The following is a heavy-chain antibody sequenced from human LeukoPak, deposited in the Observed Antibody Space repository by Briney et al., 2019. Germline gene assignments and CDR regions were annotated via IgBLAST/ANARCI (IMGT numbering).Heavy chain of an antibody. D-gene: IGHD2-2*01. V-gene: IGHV3-30*02. CDR1: GFTFSSYG. J-gene: IGHJ4*02. Sequence: GGSLRLSCAASGFTFSSYGMHWVRQAPGKGLEWVAFIRYDGSNKYYADSVKGRFTISRDNSKNTLYLQMNSLRAEDTAVYYCARVMGRYCSSTSCYVDYWGQETLVTVSS. CDR3: ARVMGRYCSSTSCYVDY. CDR2: IRYDGSNK.